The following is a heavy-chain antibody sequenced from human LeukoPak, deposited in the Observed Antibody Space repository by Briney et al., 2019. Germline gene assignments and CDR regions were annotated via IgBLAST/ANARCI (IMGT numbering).Heavy chain of an antibody. Sequence: SETLSLTCAVYGGSFSGYYWSWIRQPPGKGLEWIGEINHSGSTNYNPSLKSRVTISVDTSKNQYSLKLSSVTAADTAAYYCASIYYDSSYWGQGTLVTVSS. CDR3: ASIYYDSSY. D-gene: IGHD3-22*01. J-gene: IGHJ4*02. CDR2: INHSGST. V-gene: IGHV4-34*01. CDR1: GGSFSGYY.